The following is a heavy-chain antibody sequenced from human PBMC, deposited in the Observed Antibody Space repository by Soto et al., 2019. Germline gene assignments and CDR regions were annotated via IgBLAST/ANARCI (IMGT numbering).Heavy chain of an antibody. CDR2: INPNSGGT. D-gene: IGHD3-3*01. CDR1: GYTLTVYY. Sequence: ASVKVSCAASGYTLTVYYIHWVRQAPGQGLEWMGWINPNSGGTNYAQKFQGWVTMTRDTSISTAYMELSRLRSDDTAVYYCARDKGPGFLEWFLDYWGQGTLVTVSS. J-gene: IGHJ4*02. V-gene: IGHV1-2*04. CDR3: ARDKGPGFLEWFLDY.